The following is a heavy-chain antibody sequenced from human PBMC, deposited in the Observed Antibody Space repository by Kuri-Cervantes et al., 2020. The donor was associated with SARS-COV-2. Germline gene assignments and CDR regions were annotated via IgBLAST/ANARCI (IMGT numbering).Heavy chain of an antibody. CDR3: ARDWHGMISFGGAIDPNRYYDYGMDV. J-gene: IGHJ6*02. D-gene: IGHD3-16*02. V-gene: IGHV4-4*02. Sequence: SETLSLTCAVSGDSFSSSTWWSWVRQPPGKGLQWIGEIYHSGSTNYNPSLKSRVTISIDKSKNQFSLKLTSVTAADTAVYFCARDWHGMISFGGAIDPNRYYDYGMDVWGRGTTVTVSS. CDR2: IYHSGST. CDR1: GDSFSSSTW.